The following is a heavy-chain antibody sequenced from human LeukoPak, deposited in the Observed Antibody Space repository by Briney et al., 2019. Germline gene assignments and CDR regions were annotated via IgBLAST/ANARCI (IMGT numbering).Heavy chain of an antibody. J-gene: IGHJ4*02. CDR2: ISGDSVDT. Sequence: QPGGSLRLSCAASGFTFSSEWMHWVRQVPGKGLEWVSAISGDSVDTYYADSVKGRFTISRDNFRSTLYLQMNSLRAEDTAVYYCAKDLGGEGGSGFPGYWGQGTLVTVSS. CDR1: GFTFSSEW. D-gene: IGHD3-10*01. V-gene: IGHV3-23*01. CDR3: AKDLGGEGGSGFPGY.